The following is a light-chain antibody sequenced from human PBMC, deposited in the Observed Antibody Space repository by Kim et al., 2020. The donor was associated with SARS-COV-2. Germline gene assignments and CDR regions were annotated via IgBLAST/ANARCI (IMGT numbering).Light chain of an antibody. CDR1: QSVSRNY. CDR2: GAS. V-gene: IGKV3-20*01. Sequence: LTPGERATLSCRASQSVSRNYLAWYQQRPGQAPRLLVYGASGRATGIPDRFSGSGSGTDFTLTISILEPEDFAVYYCQQYGSSPYTFGQGTKLEI. CDR3: QQYGSSPYT. J-gene: IGKJ2*01.